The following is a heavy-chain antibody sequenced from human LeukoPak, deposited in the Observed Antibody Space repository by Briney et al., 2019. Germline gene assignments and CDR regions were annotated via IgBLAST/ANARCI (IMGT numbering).Heavy chain of an antibody. D-gene: IGHD5-12*01. CDR3: ARGDIVATHFDY. J-gene: IGHJ4*02. Sequence: ASETLSLTCTVSGGSVSSGSYYWSWIRQPPGKGLEWIGYIYYSGSTNYHPSLKSRVTISVDTSKNQFSLKLSSVTAADTAVYYCARGDIVATHFDYWGQGTLVTVSS. V-gene: IGHV4-61*01. CDR1: GGSVSSGSYY. CDR2: IYYSGST.